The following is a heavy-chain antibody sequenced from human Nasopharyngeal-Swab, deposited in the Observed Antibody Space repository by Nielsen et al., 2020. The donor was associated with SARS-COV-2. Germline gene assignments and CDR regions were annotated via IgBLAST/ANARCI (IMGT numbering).Heavy chain of an antibody. D-gene: IGHD3-3*01. Sequence: RQAPGKGLEWVSYISSSGSTIYYADSVKGRFTISRDNAKNSLYLQMNGLRAEDTAVYYCARAGNFWSGYYRSYYYGMDVWGQGTTVTVSS. CDR2: ISSSGSTI. V-gene: IGHV3-11*01. J-gene: IGHJ6*02. CDR3: ARAGNFWSGYYRSYYYGMDV.